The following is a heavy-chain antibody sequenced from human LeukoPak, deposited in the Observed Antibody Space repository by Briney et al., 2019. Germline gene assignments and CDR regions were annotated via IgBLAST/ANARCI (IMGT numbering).Heavy chain of an antibody. J-gene: IGHJ5*02. CDR3: ARGESLLTYNWFDP. Sequence: PSQTLSLTCTLSGGSISSGSYYWSWIRQPAGKGLEWIGRIYTSGSTNYNPSLKSRVTISVDTSKNQFSLKLSSVTAADTAVYYCARGESLLTYNWFDPWGQGTLVTVSS. D-gene: IGHD3-10*01. CDR1: GGSISSGSYY. CDR2: IYTSGST. V-gene: IGHV4-61*02.